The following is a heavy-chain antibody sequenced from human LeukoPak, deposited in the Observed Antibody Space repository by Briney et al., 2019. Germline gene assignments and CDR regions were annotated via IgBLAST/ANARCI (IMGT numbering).Heavy chain of an antibody. V-gene: IGHV4-61*02. J-gene: IGHJ3*02. Sequence: SQTLSLTCTVSGDSISSGDYYWSWIRQPAGKGLEWIGRISSSGSTNYNPSLKSRVTISEDPSKNQFSLKLRSVTAADTAVYYCAREDGTAMDNAFDIWSQGTMVTVSS. D-gene: IGHD5-18*01. CDR3: AREDGTAMDNAFDI. CDR1: GDSISSGDYY. CDR2: ISSSGST.